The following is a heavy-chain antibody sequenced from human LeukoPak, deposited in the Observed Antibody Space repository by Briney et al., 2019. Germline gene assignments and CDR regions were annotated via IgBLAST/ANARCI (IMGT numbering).Heavy chain of an antibody. CDR2: MWYDGSNK. D-gene: IGHD2-15*01. Sequence: GGSLRLSCAASGFTFSSYGMHWVRQAPGKGLEWVAVMWYDGSNKYYADSVKGRFTISRDNSKNTLYLQMNSLRAEDTAVYYCARGLRYCSGGSCYTNWFDPWGQGTLVTVSS. V-gene: IGHV3-33*01. J-gene: IGHJ5*02. CDR1: GFTFSSYG. CDR3: ARGLRYCSGGSCYTNWFDP.